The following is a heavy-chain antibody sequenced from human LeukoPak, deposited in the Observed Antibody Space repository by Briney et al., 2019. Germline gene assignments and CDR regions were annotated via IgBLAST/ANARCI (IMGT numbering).Heavy chain of an antibody. V-gene: IGHV3-64*01. CDR2: VTRNGDRT. J-gene: IGHJ6*03. D-gene: IGHD3-3*01. Sequence: GGSLRLSCAASGFTFSRYDMHWVRQAPGKGLEYVSGVTRNGDRTFYAKSVKGRFTISRDNSKNTLYLQMNSLRAEDTAVYYCAKKHVLRFLEWLLYYYHYYMGVWGKGTTVTVSS. CDR3: AKKHVLRFLEWLLYYYHYYMGV. CDR1: GFTFSRYD.